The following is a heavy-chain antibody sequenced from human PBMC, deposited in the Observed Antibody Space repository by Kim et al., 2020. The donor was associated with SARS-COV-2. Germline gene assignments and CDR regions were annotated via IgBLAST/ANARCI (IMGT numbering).Heavy chain of an antibody. V-gene: IGHV1-18*04. CDR2: ISAYNGNT. Sequence: ASVKVSCKASGYTFTSYGISWVRQAPGQGLEWMGWISAYNGNTNYAQKLQGRVTMTTDTSTSTAYMELRSLRSDDTAVYYCARVGLHYDSPIQLDYWGQGTLVTVSS. CDR1: GYTFTSYG. D-gene: IGHD3-9*01. J-gene: IGHJ4*02. CDR3: ARVGLHYDSPIQLDY.